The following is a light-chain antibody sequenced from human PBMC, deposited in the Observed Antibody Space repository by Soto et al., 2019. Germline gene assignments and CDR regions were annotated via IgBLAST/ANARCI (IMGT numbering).Light chain of an antibody. CDR3: QSYDSTLSARYV. V-gene: IGLV1-40*01. Sequence: SALTQPPSVSGAPGQRVTISCTGSSSNIGAGYDVHWYQQRPGAAPKLLISANINRPSGVPDRFSGSKSGTSASLAITGLQADDEGDYYCQSYDSTLSARYVFGTGTKVTVL. CDR1: SSNIGAGYD. J-gene: IGLJ1*01. CDR2: ANI.